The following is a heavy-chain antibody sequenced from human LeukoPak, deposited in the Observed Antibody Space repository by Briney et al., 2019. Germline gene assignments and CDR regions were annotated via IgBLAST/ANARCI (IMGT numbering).Heavy chain of an antibody. D-gene: IGHD3-9*01. CDR2: ISYDGSNK. V-gene: IGHV3-30-3*01. Sequence: PGRSLRLSCAASGFTFSSYAMHWVRQAPGKGLEWVAVISYDGSNKYYADSVKGRFTISRDNSKNTLYLQMNSLRAEDTAVYYCARDNDADGYFDWLPDAFDIWGQGTMVTVSS. CDR1: GFTFSSYA. J-gene: IGHJ3*02. CDR3: ARDNDADGYFDWLPDAFDI.